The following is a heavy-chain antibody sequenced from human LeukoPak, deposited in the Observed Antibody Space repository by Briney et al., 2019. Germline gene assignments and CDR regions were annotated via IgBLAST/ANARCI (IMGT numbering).Heavy chain of an antibody. D-gene: IGHD3-22*01. CDR1: GGSISSYY. CDR2: IYTSGST. J-gene: IGHJ3*02. CDR3: ARVGAHHYYDSTDDAFDI. V-gene: IGHV4-4*07. Sequence: PSETLSLTCTVSGGSISSYYWSWIRQPAGKGLEWIGRIYTSGSTNYNPSLKSRVTMSVDTSKNQFSLKLSSVTAADTAVYYCARVGAHHYYDSTDDAFDIWGQGTMVTVSS.